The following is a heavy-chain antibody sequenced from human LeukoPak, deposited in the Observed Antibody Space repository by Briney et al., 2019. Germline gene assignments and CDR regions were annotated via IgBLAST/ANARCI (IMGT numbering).Heavy chain of an antibody. CDR1: GGSISGHY. CDR2: IYYSGST. J-gene: IGHJ4*02. D-gene: IGHD6-19*01. CDR3: ARGGWYRDY. Sequence: SETLSLTCTVSGGSISGHYWSWIRQPPGKGLEWIGYIYYSGSTNYNPSLKSRLTISVDTSRNHFPLKVDSVISADTAVYYCARGGWYRDYWGQGTLVTVSS. V-gene: IGHV4-59*11.